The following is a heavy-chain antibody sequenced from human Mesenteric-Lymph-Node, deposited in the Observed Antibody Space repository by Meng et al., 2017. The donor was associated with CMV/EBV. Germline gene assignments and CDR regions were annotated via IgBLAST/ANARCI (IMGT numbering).Heavy chain of an antibody. D-gene: IGHD4-23*01. J-gene: IGHJ5*02. CDR2: INHSGST. CDR1: GGSFSGYY. Sequence: LSLTCAVYGGSFSGYYWGWIRQPPGRGLEWIGEINHSGSTNYNPSLKSRVTISVDTSKNQFSLKLSSVTAADTAVYYCARGGNSRFDPWGQGTLVTVSS. CDR3: ARGGNSRFDP. V-gene: IGHV4-34*01.